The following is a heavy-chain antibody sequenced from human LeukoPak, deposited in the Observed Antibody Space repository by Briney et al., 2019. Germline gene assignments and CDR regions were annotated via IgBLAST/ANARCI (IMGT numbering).Heavy chain of an antibody. V-gene: IGHV3-53*01. D-gene: IGHD3-10*01. Sequence: GGSLRLSCAASGFTVSSNYMSWVRQAPGKGLEWVSVIYSGGSTYYADSVKGRFTISRDNSKNTMYLQMNNLRAEDTAVYYCARDQSAYGGAFDIWGQGAMATVSS. J-gene: IGHJ3*02. CDR2: IYSGGST. CDR3: ARDQSAYGGAFDI. CDR1: GFTVSSNY.